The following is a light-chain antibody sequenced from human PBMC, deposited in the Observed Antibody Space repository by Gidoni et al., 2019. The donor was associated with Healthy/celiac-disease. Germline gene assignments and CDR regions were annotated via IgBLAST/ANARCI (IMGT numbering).Light chain of an antibody. CDR2: AAS. J-gene: IGKJ2*01. V-gene: IGKV1-39*01. CDR3: QQSYSTPLYT. CDR1: QSISSY. Sequence: DIQMTQSPSSLSASVGDRVTITCRTSQSISSYLNWYQQNPGKAPKLLIYAASSLQSGVPSRFSGSGSGTDFTLTISSLQPEDFATYYCQQSYSTPLYTFGQGTKLGIK.